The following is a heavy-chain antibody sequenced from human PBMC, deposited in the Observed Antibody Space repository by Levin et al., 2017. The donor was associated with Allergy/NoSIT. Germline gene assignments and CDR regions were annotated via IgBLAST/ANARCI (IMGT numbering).Heavy chain of an antibody. V-gene: IGHV4-30-2*01. D-gene: IGHD5-18*01. Sequence: ASETLSLTCAVSGGSISSGGYSWSWIRQPPGKGLEWIGNIYLSGSTNDNPSLKSRVTMSVDRSKTQFSLKLSYVTAADTAVYYCARVAGYSYGYYFDYWGPGTLVTVSS. CDR1: GGSISSGGYS. J-gene: IGHJ4*02. CDR2: IYLSGST. CDR3: ARVAGYSYGYYFDY.